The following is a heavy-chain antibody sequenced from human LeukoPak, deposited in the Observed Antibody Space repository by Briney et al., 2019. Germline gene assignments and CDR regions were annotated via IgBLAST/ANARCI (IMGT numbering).Heavy chain of an antibody. CDR2: ISSTSAYI. D-gene: IGHD3-9*01. J-gene: IGHJ4*02. V-gene: IGHV3-21*04. CDR1: GFALKSYS. Sequence: GGSLRLSCAGSGFALKSYSLSWVRQAPGKGLEWVSSISSTSAYIYYADSVKGRFTISRDNAKNSLYLQMNSLRAEDTALYYCAKDGDYDILTGLFDYWGQGTLVTVSS. CDR3: AKDGDYDILTGLFDY.